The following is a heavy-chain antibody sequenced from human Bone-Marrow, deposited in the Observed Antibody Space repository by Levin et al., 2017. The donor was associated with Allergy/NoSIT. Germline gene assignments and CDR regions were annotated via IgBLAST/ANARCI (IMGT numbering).Heavy chain of an antibody. CDR2: ISWDSSSI. V-gene: IGHV3-9*01. D-gene: IGHD6-19*01. CDR3: VKGPSYSSGPDY. J-gene: IGHJ4*02. CDR1: GFTFDDYA. Sequence: SCAASGFTFDDYAMHWVRQAPGKGLEWVSGISWDSSSIDYADSVKGRFTISRDNAKNSLYLQMNSLRAEDTALYYCVKGPSYSSGPDYWGQGTLVTVSS.